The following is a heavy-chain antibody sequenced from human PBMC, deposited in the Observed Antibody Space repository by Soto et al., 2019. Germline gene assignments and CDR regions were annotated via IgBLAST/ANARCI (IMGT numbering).Heavy chain of an antibody. V-gene: IGHV3-30*18. D-gene: IGHD3-10*01. CDR2: ISYDGSNK. CDR1: GFTFSSYG. Sequence: GGSLRLSCAASGFTFSSYGMHWVRQAPGKGLEWVAVISYDGSNKYYADSVKGRFTISRDNSKNTLYLQMNSLRAEDTAVYYCAKDLELWFGELRVPGMDVWGQGTTVTVSS. J-gene: IGHJ6*02. CDR3: AKDLELWFGELRVPGMDV.